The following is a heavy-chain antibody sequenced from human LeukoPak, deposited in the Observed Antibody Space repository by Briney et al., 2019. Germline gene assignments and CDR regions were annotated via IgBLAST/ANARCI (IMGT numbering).Heavy chain of an antibody. Sequence: GGSLRLSCAPSGFTVSSSNYMNWVRQAPGKGLEWVSGIYTGGTTYYTDSVKCRFTISRDNPNNTLYLQMHSLRAEDTAVYYCAREISRFGIWGQGTLVTVSS. J-gene: IGHJ4*02. CDR2: IYTGGTT. V-gene: IGHV3-66*01. CDR1: GFTVSSSNY. CDR3: AREISRFGI. D-gene: IGHD3-16*01.